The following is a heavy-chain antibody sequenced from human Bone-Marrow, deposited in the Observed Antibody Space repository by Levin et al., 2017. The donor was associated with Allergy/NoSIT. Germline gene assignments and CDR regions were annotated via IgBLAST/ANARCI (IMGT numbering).Heavy chain of an antibody. CDR1: GFTFSRYG. J-gene: IGHJ4*02. CDR2: IRYDAFNK. V-gene: IGHV3-30*02. CDR3: AKNFHDSSGFSYYFDY. D-gene: IGHD3-22*01. Sequence: GGSLRLSCVASGFTFSRYGIHWVRQAPGKGLEWIAFIRYDAFNKFYADSVKGRFTVSRDNSKNTVYLQMDSLRPEDTAVYYCAKNFHDSSGFSYYFDYWGQGSLVTVSS.